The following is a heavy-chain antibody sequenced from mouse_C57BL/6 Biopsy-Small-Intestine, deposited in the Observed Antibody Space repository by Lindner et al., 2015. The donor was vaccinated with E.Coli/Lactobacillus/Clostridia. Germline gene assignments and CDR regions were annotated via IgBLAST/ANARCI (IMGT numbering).Heavy chain of an antibody. D-gene: IGHD1-1*01. CDR3: ARAGNYYGSSYDY. V-gene: IGHV1-4*01. Sequence: VQLQESGAELARPGASVKMSCKASGYTFTSYTMHWVKERPGQGLEWIGYINPSGDYTKYNQKFKDKATLTADKSSSTAYMQLSSLTSEDSAVYYCARAGNYYGSSYDYWGRGTTLTVSS. J-gene: IGHJ2*01. CDR2: INPSGDYT. CDR1: GYTFTSYT.